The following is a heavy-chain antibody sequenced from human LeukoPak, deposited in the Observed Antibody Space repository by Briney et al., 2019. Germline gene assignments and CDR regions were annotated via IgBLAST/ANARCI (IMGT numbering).Heavy chain of an antibody. V-gene: IGHV3-7*01. CDR3: ARSFTVRGRRYNWFDP. CDR2: IKEDGSEK. Sequence: GGSLRLSCVASGFTFSSYWMSWIRQAPGKGLEWVANIKEDGSEKYYVDSVKGRFTISRDNAKNSLYLQMSSLRAEDTAVYYCARSFTVRGRRYNWFDPWGQGTLVTVSS. D-gene: IGHD4-11*01. CDR1: GFTFSSYW. J-gene: IGHJ5*02.